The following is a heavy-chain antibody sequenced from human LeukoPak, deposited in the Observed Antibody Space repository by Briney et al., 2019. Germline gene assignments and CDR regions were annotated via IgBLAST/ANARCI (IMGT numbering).Heavy chain of an antibody. Sequence: SETLSLTCSVSGGSVSSSLNKWSWIRQPPGKGLEWIGENSYSGSASYNPSLGSRVTISIDTSTNQFSLTLDSVTAADTAVYYCATEAECSGGSCYSYGWFDPWGQGTQVIVSS. D-gene: IGHD2-15*01. CDR2: NSYSGSA. V-gene: IGHV4-61*01. CDR1: GGSVSSSLNK. CDR3: ATEAECSGGSCYSYGWFDP. J-gene: IGHJ5*02.